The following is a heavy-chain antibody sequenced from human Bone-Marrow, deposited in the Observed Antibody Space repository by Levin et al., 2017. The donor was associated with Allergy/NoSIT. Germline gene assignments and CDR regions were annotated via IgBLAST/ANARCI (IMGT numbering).Heavy chain of an antibody. CDR2: IVAGSGDT. D-gene: IGHD4-17*01. J-gene: IGHJ5*02. Sequence: GGSLRLSCKASGINLSSAALQWVRKGRGQDLEWIGWIVAGSGDTSYEQKFQERVTITRDMATSTAYMELTRLTSEDTAVYYCAAGPYADYVRWFDPWGQGTLVTVTS. CDR1: GINLSSAA. V-gene: IGHV1-58*01. CDR3: AAGPYADYVRWFDP.